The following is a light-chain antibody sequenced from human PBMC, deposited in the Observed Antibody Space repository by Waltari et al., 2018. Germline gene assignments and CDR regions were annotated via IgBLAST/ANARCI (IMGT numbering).Light chain of an antibody. CDR2: GNS. CDR3: QSCDSSLSAV. J-gene: IGLJ1*01. Sequence: QSVLTQPPSVSGAPGQRVTISCTGSSSNIGAGYDVHWYRQLPGTAPKLLIYGNSTRPSGVPDRFSGSKSGTSASLAITGLQAEYEADYYCQSCDSSLSAVFGTGTKVTVL. CDR1: SSNIGAGYD. V-gene: IGLV1-40*01.